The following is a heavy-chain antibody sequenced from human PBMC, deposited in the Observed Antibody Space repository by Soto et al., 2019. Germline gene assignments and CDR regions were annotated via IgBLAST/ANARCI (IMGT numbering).Heavy chain of an antibody. J-gene: IGHJ3*01. D-gene: IGHD1-26*01. V-gene: IGHV4-59*11. CDR3: ARAVVPATCCAFDV. CDR1: GDSISSHH. CDR2: IYNSGST. Sequence: QVQLQESGPGLVKPSETLSLSCTVSGDSISSHHWSWIRQSPGKGLEWIGFIYNSGSTNYNRSLKSRVTISADTSKVQFYLKLTSVTAADTAVYYCARAVVPATCCAFDVWGQGTVVTVSS.